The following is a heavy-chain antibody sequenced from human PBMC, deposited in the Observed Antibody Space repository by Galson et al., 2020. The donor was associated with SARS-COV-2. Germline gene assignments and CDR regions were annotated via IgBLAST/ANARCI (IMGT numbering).Heavy chain of an antibody. V-gene: IGHV3-74*01. CDR1: GFTLSGYW. D-gene: IGHD2-15*01. CDR3: ARPGLILGGYFDL. CDR2: INPDGRST. Sequence: GSLRLSCAASGFTLSGYWMHWVRQAPGKGLVWVSRINPDGRSTSYADSVKGRFTISRDNSKNTLYLQMNSLRAEDTAVYYCARPGLILGGYFDLWGRGTLVTVSS. J-gene: IGHJ2*01.